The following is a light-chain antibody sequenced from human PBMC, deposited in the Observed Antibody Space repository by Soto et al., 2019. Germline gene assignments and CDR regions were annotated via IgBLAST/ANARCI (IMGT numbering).Light chain of an antibody. V-gene: IGKV1-39*01. CDR1: QSISNY. Sequence: DIQMTQSPSSLSASVGYRVTITCLASQSISNYLNWYQQKPGKAPKLLIYAASSFQSGVPSRFSGSGSGTDFTLTISSLQPEDFATYYCQQSYSTPRTFGQGTKVDI. CDR3: QQSYSTPRT. CDR2: AAS. J-gene: IGKJ1*01.